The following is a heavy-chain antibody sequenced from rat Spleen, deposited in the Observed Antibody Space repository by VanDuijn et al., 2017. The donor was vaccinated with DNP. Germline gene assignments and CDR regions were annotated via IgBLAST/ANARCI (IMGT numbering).Heavy chain of an antibody. CDR3: AKDRTGGFAMDA. V-gene: IGHV5-22*01. D-gene: IGHD4-1*01. Sequence: EVQLVESGGGLVQPGRSLKLSCAASGFTFSDYYMAWVRQAPKKGLEWVASISYEGSSTYYGDSVKGRFTVSRDNAENTVCLQMNSLRSEDTATYYCAKDRTGGFAMDAWGQGTSVTVSS. CDR2: ISYEGSST. J-gene: IGHJ4*01. CDR1: GFTFSDYY.